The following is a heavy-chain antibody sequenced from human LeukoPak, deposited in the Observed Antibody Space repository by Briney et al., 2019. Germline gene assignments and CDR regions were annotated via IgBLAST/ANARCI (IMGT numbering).Heavy chain of an antibody. D-gene: IGHD3-22*01. CDR1: GFTFSSYW. J-gene: IGHJ4*02. V-gene: IGHV3-7*04. CDR2: IKQDGSEK. CDR3: ARGSHYYDSSGYYAAGY. Sequence: GGSLRLSCAASGFTFSSYWMSWVRQAPGKGLEWVANIKQDGSEKYYVDSVKGRFTISRGNAKNSLYLQMNSLRAEDTAVYYCARGSHYYDSSGYYAAGYWGQGTLVTVSS.